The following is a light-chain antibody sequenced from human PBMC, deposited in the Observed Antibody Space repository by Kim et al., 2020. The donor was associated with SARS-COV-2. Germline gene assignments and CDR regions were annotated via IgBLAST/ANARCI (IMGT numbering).Light chain of an antibody. CDR3: QPYGSSPRP. Sequence: EIGLTQSPGTLSLSPGERATLSCRASPSVSSSYLAWYQQKPGQAPRLLIYGASSRATGITDRFSGSGSGTDFTLTISRLEPEDFAVYYCQPYGSSPRPFGQGTRLEIK. CDR1: PSVSSSY. V-gene: IGKV3-20*01. J-gene: IGKJ5*01. CDR2: GAS.